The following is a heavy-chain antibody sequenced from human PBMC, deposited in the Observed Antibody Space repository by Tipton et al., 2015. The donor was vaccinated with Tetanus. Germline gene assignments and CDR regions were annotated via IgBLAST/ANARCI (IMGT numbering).Heavy chain of an antibody. Sequence: TLSLTCTVSGASINAGGYLWTWVRHHPGKGLEWIGNIYYTALTSYSPSLNSRVRIAVDTSKNQFSLSLTSGTAADSALYFCARGLPREPSYLDYWGQGHQVIVSS. CDR1: GASINAGGYL. J-gene: IGHJ4*01. CDR2: IYYTALT. D-gene: IGHD1-26*01. V-gene: IGHV4-31*03. CDR3: ARGLPREPSYLDY.